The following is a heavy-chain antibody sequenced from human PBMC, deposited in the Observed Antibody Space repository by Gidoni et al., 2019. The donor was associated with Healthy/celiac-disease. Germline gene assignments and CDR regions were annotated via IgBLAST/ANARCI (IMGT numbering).Heavy chain of an antibody. V-gene: IGHV4-39*01. J-gene: IGHJ4*02. Sequence: QLQLQESGPGLVKPSETLSLTCTVSGGSISSSSYYWGWIRQPPVKGLEWIGSIYYSGSTYYNPSLKSRVTISVDTSKNQFSLKLSSVTAADTAVYYCARLIGYYDFWSGYYAPDYWGQGTLVTVSS. D-gene: IGHD3-3*01. CDR1: GGSISSSSYY. CDR3: ARLIGYYDFWSGYYAPDY. CDR2: IYYSGST.